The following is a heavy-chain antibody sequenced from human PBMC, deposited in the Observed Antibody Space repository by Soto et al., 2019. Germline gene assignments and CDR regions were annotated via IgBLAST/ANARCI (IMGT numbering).Heavy chain of an antibody. CDR2: ISYDGSNQ. CDR1: GFTFNIYG. J-gene: IGHJ4*02. CDR3: AKDQASGQGSFDS. V-gene: IGHV3-30*18. Sequence: LRLSCAASGFTFNIYGMHWVRQAPDKGLEWVALISYDGSNQYYADSVKGRFTISRDNSKNTLFLQMNSLRADDTAVYYCAKDQASGQGSFDSWGQGTLVTVSS.